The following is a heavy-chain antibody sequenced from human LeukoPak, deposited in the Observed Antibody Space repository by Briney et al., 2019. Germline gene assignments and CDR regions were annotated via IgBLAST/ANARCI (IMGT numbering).Heavy chain of an antibody. D-gene: IGHD3-10*01. CDR2: ISGSGGST. CDR1: GFTVSSNY. V-gene: IGHV3-23*01. CDR3: AKGQLWFGEFSYFDY. J-gene: IGHJ4*02. Sequence: GSLRLSCAASGFTVSSNYMSWVRQAPGKGLEWVSVISGSGGSTDYADSVKGRFSISRDNSKNTLYLQMNSLRAEDTAVYYCAKGQLWFGEFSYFDYWGQGTLVTVSS.